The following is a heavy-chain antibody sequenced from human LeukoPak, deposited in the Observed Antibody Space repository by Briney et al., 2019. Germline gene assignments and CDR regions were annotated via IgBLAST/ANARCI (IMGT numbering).Heavy chain of an antibody. D-gene: IGHD2-21*01. CDR1: GFTFSSYS. CDR3: AREGLVDAFDI. J-gene: IGHJ3*02. V-gene: IGHV3-21*01. Sequence: GRSLRLSCAASGFTFSSYSMSWVRQAPGKGLEWVSSISSRSSYKYYADSVRGRFTISRDNADNSPYLQMNSRRAEDTAVYYCAREGLVDAFDIWGQGTMVTVSS. CDR2: ISSRSSYK.